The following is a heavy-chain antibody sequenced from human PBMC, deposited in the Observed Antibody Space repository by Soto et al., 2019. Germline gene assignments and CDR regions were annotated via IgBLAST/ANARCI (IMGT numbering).Heavy chain of an antibody. CDR3: ARDILTGSDAFDI. V-gene: IGHV1-46*01. Sequence: ASVKVSCKASGYTFTSYYMHWVRQAPGQGLEWMGIINPSGGSTSYAQKLQGRVTMTTDTSTSTAYMELRSLRSDDTAVYYCARDILTGSDAFDIWGQGTMVTVSS. D-gene: IGHD3-9*01. CDR2: INPSGGST. J-gene: IGHJ3*02. CDR1: GYTFTSYY.